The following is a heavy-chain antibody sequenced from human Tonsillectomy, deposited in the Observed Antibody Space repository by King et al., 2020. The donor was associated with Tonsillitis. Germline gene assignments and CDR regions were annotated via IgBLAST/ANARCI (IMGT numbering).Heavy chain of an antibody. CDR1: GFNFSTFG. Sequence: VQLVESGGGVVQPGRSLRLSCGASGFNFSTFGMHWVRQTPGRGLEWVALISYDGSDKYYADSVKGRFTISRDNSKHTLSLRMNFLRAEDTAMYYCVRGGGLIVGDDYYYYGMDVWGRGTTVAVSS. CDR3: VRGGGLIVGDDYYYYGMDV. CDR2: ISYDGSDK. J-gene: IGHJ6*02. V-gene: IGHV3-33*05. D-gene: IGHD1-26*01.